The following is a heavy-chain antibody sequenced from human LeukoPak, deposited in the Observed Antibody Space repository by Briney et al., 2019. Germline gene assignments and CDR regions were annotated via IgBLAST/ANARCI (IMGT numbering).Heavy chain of an antibody. CDR1: GFTFSSYA. CDR2: ISYDGSNK. V-gene: IGHV3-30*04. Sequence: PGGSLRLSCAASGFTFSSYAMHWVRQAPGKGLEWVAVISYDGSNKYYADSVKGRFTISRDNSKNTLYLQMNSLRAEDTAVYYCASDIVVVPAAPRLQTIHYYYYYGMGVWGQGTTVTVSS. CDR3: ASDIVVVPAAPRLQTIHYYYYYGMGV. D-gene: IGHD2-2*01. J-gene: IGHJ6*02.